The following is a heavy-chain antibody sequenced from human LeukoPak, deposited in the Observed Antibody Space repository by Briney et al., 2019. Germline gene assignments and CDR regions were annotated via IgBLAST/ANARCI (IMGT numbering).Heavy chain of an antibody. CDR2: ISGSGGST. CDR1: GFTFSSYA. CDR3: ARSSSGWYNFDY. J-gene: IGHJ4*02. V-gene: IGHV3-23*01. Sequence: GGSLRLSCAASGFTFSSYAMSWVRQAPGKGLEGVSAISGSGGSTYDADSVKGRFTISRDNSKNTLYLQMNSLRVEDAAVYYCARSSSGWYNFDYWGQGTLVTVSS. D-gene: IGHD6-19*01.